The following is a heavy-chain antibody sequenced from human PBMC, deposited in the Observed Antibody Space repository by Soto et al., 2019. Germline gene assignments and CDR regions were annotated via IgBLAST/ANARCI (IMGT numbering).Heavy chain of an antibody. V-gene: IGHV1-18*01. CDR3: ARYCSGGTCYSAAVWYFDL. Sequence: QVQLVQSGAEVKKPGASVKVSCKASGYTFTSYGISWVRQAPGQGLEWMGWISAYNGNTNYAQNLQGRDTMTTDTSTSTAYMELRSLRSDDTAVYYCARYCSGGTCYSAAVWYFDLCGRGTLVTVSS. CDR1: GYTFTSYG. J-gene: IGHJ2*01. CDR2: ISAYNGNT. D-gene: IGHD2-15*01.